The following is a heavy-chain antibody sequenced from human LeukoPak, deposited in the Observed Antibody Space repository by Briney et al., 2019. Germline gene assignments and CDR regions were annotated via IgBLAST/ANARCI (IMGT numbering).Heavy chain of an antibody. J-gene: IGHJ4*02. V-gene: IGHV4-31*03. D-gene: IGHD6-19*01. Sequence: PSETLSLTCTVSGGSISSGVFYWSWIRQQPGKGLEWIGYIYYSGSAYYNPSLKSRLTISVDTSKNQFSLKPSSVTAADTAVYYCARSPAYSSGWYDDYWGQGTLVTVSS. CDR1: GGSISSGVFY. CDR3: ARSPAYSSGWYDDY. CDR2: IYYSGSA.